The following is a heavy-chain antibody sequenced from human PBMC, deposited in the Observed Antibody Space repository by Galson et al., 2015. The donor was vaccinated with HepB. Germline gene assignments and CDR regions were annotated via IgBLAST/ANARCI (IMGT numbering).Heavy chain of an antibody. V-gene: IGHV1-69*13. CDR3: ARYVLRFLEWLPPTPNWFDP. CDR1: GGTFSSYA. D-gene: IGHD3-3*01. CDR2: IIPIFGTA. Sequence: SVKVSCKASGGTFSSYAISWVRQAPGQGLEWMGGIIPIFGTANYAQKFQGRVTITADESTSTAYMELSSLRSEDTAVYYCARYVLRFLEWLPPTPNWFDPWGQGTLVTASS. J-gene: IGHJ5*02.